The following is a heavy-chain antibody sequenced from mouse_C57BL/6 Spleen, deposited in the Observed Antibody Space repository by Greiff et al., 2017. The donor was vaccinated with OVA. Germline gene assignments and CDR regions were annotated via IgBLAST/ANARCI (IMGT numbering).Heavy chain of an antibody. CDR3: ASGSQGYLDY. J-gene: IGHJ2*01. CDR1: GFTFSDYG. CDR2: IGRASSTT. Sequence: EVQGVESGGGLVKPGGSLKLSCAASGFTFSDYGMHWVRQAPEKGLEWVAYIGRASSTTYYTDTVKGRFTISRDKAKNTLFLQMTSLRSEDAAMYYYASGSQGYLDYWGQGTTLTVSS. V-gene: IGHV5-17*01. D-gene: IGHD4-1*01.